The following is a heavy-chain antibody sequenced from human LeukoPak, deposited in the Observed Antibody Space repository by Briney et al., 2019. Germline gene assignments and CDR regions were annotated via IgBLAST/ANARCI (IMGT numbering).Heavy chain of an antibody. V-gene: IGHV1-18*01. Sequence: ASVKVSCKASGYTFTSYGISWVRQAPGQGLEWMGWVSAYNGNTNYAQKLQGRVTMTTDTSTSTAYMELRSLRSDDTAVYYCARSGPRYCSGGSCPEGDYWGQGTLVTVSS. CDR1: GYTFTSYG. J-gene: IGHJ4*02. CDR3: ARSGPRYCSGGSCPEGDY. D-gene: IGHD2-15*01. CDR2: VSAYNGNT.